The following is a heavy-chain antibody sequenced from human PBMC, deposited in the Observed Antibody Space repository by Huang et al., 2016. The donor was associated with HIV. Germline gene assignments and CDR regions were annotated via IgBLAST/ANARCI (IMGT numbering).Heavy chain of an antibody. D-gene: IGHD6-19*01. CDR2: INTNTGNP. CDR1: GYTFTKYA. Sequence: QVQLVQSGSELKKPGASLTVACKASGYTFTKYAMNWVRQAPGQGLEWMGWINTNTGNPTYAQGCMGRFVFSLDTSVSTAYLQIDSLKADDAAVYFCARGIISGSYFFYYMDVWGEGTTVTVSS. J-gene: IGHJ6*03. V-gene: IGHV7-4-1*01. CDR3: ARGIISGSYFFYYMDV.